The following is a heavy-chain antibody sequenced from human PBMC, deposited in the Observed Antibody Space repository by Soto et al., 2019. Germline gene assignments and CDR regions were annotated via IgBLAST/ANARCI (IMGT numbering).Heavy chain of an antibody. CDR3: ARGDSSDYSTTTPADY. J-gene: IGHJ4*02. Sequence: PGESLKISCSGSGYSFANYWIGWVRQMPWKGLEWMGIIYPTDSDTRYSPSFQGQVTISADKSISTAYLQWNSLKASDTATYFCARGDSSDYSTTTPADYWGQGTLVTVSS. CDR1: GYSFANYW. CDR2: IYPTDSDT. D-gene: IGHD3-22*01. V-gene: IGHV5-51*01.